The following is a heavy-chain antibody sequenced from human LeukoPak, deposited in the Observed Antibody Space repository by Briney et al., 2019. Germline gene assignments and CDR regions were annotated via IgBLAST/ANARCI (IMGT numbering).Heavy chain of an antibody. CDR3: ARVGAWELQRVFEY. D-gene: IGHD1-26*01. CDR1: GFSFSDYW. V-gene: IGHV3-7*01. Sequence: GGSVRLSCAASGFSFSDYWMTWVRQVPGRGLEWVANIKQDGSDKYYVDSVEGRFAISRDNARKSLYLETNNLRGEDTAIYYCARVGAWELQRVFEYWGQGSLVTVSS. CDR2: IKQDGSDK. J-gene: IGHJ4*02.